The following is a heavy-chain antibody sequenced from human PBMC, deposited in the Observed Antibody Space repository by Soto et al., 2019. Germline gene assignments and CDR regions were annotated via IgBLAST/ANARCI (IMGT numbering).Heavy chain of an antibody. CDR1: GFTFSSYS. CDR2: ISGSGVST. J-gene: IGHJ4*02. V-gene: IGHV3-23*01. Sequence: PGGSLRLSCAASGFTFSSYSISWVRQAPWKGLEWVSAISGSGVSTYYADSVKGRFTISRDNSKNTLYLQMNSLRAEDTAVYYCAKDLPAYYYDSTGYFDYCGQGTLVTVSS. CDR3: AKDLPAYYYDSTGYFDY. D-gene: IGHD3-22*01.